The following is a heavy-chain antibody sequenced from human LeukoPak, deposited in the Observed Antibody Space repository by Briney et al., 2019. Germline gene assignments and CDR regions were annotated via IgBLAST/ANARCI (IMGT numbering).Heavy chain of an antibody. CDR3: ARDWVARYYFDY. J-gene: IGHJ4*02. D-gene: IGHD5-12*01. V-gene: IGHV3-30*04. CDR2: IAYDGGNI. CDR1: GFNFKSYA. Sequence: GGSLRLSCAASGFNFKSYAMHWVRQAPGKGLEWVAVIAYDGGNIFYGASVKGQFTISRDNAKNTLYLQMNSLRPEDTAVYYCARDWVARYYFDYWGQGTLVTVSS.